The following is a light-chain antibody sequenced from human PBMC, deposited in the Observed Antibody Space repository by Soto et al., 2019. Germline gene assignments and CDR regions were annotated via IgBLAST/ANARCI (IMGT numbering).Light chain of an antibody. Sequence: ELVLTQSPGTLSLSPRERATLSCRASQSVSSSYLARYQQKPGQAPRLLIYGTSNRATGIPDRVSGSGSGTDFTLTMSRLEPEDFAVDYCQQYGSSLYTCDQGTELVIK. V-gene: IGKV3-20*01. CDR2: GTS. CDR1: QSVSSSY. J-gene: IGKJ2*01. CDR3: QQYGSSLYT.